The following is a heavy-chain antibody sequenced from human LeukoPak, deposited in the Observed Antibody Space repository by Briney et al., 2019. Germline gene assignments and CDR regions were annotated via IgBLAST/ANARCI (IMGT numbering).Heavy chain of an antibody. CDR3: ARTGAHYYYYGMDV. D-gene: IGHD1-26*01. V-gene: IGHV3-21*06. Sequence: GGSLRLSCAASGFIFSNYGMSWVRQAPGKGLEWVSSISFSSTHIYYADSIQGRFTISRDNAENSLYLQMNSLRAEDTAVYYCARTGAHYYYYGMDVWGQGTTVTVSS. CDR2: ISFSSTHI. J-gene: IGHJ6*02. CDR1: GFIFSNYG.